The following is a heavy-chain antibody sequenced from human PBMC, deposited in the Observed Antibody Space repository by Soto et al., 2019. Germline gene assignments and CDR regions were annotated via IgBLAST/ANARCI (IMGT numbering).Heavy chain of an antibody. V-gene: IGHV3-23*01. J-gene: IGHJ4*02. CDR1: GFTFSSYA. Sequence: EVHLLESGGGLVQPGGSLRLSCAASGFTFSSYAMSWVRQAPGRGLEWVSAISGSGGNTYYADSVKGRFTISRDNSKNTLYLQMHGLRAEDTAVYYCARVPPVVGAPDRYFDWWGQGTLVTVSS. CDR3: ARVPPVVGAPDRYFDW. CDR2: ISGSGGNT. D-gene: IGHD1-26*01.